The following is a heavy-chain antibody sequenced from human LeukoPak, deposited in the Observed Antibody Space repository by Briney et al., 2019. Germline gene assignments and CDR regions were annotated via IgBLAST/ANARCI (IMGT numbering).Heavy chain of an antibody. CDR1: GFTFSSYW. D-gene: IGHD4-17*01. V-gene: IGHV3-7*01. CDR3: ARPTTSYGDYRTRDPFHI. CDR2: IKQDGSEK. Sequence: PGGSLRLSCAASGFTFSSYWMSWVRQAPGKGLEWVANIKQDGSEKYYVDSVKGRFTISRDNSKTTLYLQMDTLRTEDTAVYYCARPTTSYGDYRTRDPFHIWGQGTMVTVSS. J-gene: IGHJ3*02.